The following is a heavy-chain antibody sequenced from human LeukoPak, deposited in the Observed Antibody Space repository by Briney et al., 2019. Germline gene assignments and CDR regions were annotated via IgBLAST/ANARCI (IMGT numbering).Heavy chain of an antibody. CDR1: GGTFSSYA. J-gene: IGHJ5*02. CDR2: IIPIFGTA. D-gene: IGHD3-16*01. CDR3: ARITPGEPVDP. Sequence: SVKVSCKASGGTFSSYAISWVRQAPGQGLEWMGGIIPIFGTANYAQKFQGRVTITADESTSTAYMELSSLRSEDAAAYYCARITPGEPVDPWGQGTLVTVSS. V-gene: IGHV1-69*13.